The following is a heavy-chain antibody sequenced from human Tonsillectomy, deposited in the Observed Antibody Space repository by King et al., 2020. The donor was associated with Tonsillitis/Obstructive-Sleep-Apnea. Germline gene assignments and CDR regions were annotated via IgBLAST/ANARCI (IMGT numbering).Heavy chain of an antibody. D-gene: IGHD3-16*02. J-gene: IGHJ4*02. Sequence: QLVQSGAEVKKPGSSVKVSCKASGGTFSSYAISWVRQAPGHGLEWMGGIIPIFVTANYAQKVQGRVTITADESTSTAYMELSSLRSEDTAVYYCARAPAKRVLADYFDCWGQGTLVTVSS. CDR3: ARAPAKRVLADYFDC. CDR2: IIPIFVTA. V-gene: IGHV1-69*12. CDR1: GGTFSSYA.